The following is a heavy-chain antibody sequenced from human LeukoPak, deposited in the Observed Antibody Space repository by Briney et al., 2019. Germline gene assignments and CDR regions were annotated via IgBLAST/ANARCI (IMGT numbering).Heavy chain of an antibody. CDR3: ARVGGTYAIDS. Sequence: ASVKVSCKASGYTFTGYYIHWVRQAPGQGLEWMGWINPNSGVTIYAQKFEGRVTMTRDTAISTAYMELSRLTSDDTAVYYCARVGGTYAIDSWGQGTLVTVSS. J-gene: IGHJ4*02. D-gene: IGHD3-16*01. CDR1: GYTFTGYY. V-gene: IGHV1-2*02. CDR2: INPNSGVT.